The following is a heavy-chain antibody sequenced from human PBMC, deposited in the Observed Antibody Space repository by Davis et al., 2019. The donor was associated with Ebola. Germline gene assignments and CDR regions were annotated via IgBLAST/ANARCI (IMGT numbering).Heavy chain of an antibody. CDR3: ARSGLSFGVGKSHYGMDA. Sequence: ESPKISCAASGFTFSSYSMNWVRQAPGKGLEWVSSISSSSSYIYYADSVNGRFTISRDNAKNSLYLQMNSLRGEETAVYYGARSGLSFGVGKSHYGMDAWGKGTTVTVSS. J-gene: IGHJ6*04. D-gene: IGHD3-3*01. CDR2: ISSSSSYI. V-gene: IGHV3-21*04. CDR1: GFTFSSYS.